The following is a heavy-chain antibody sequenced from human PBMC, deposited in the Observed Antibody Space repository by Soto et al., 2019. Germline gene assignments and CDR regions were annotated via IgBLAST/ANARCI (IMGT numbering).Heavy chain of an antibody. CDR3: ARSERDDYGGNGYYYGMDV. CDR2: IYPGDSDT. CDR1: GYSFTSYW. Sequence: GESLKISCKGSGYSFTSYWIGWVRQMPGKGLEWMGIIYPGDSDTRYSPSFQGQVTISADKSISTAYLQWSSLKASDTAMYYCARSERDDYGGNGYYYGMDVWGQGTTVTVSS. J-gene: IGHJ6*02. D-gene: IGHD4-17*01. V-gene: IGHV5-51*01.